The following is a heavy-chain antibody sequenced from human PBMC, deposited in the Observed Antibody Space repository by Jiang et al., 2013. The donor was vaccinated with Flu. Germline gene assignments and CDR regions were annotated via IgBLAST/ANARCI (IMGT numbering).Heavy chain of an antibody. CDR2: IYHSGST. J-gene: IGHJ6*02. D-gene: IGHD1-26*01. Sequence: TLSLTCTVSGYSISSGYVLGRGSGSPHGKGLEWIGSIYHSGSTYYNPSLKSRVTISVDTSKNQFSLKLSSVTAADTAVYYCARAVGATNYYYYYGMDVWGQGTTVTVSS. CDR3: ARAVGATNYYYYYGMDV. V-gene: IGHV4-38-2*02. CDR1: GYSISSGYV.